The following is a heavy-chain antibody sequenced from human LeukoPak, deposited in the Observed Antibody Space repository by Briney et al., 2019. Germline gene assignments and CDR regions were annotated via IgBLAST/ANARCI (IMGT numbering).Heavy chain of an antibody. D-gene: IGHD6-19*01. CDR1: GYSFTSYW. V-gene: IGHV5-51*01. CDR2: IYPGDSDT. CDR3: ARQGRDSSGWSVYYFDY. Sequence: GESLKISCKGSGYSFTSYWIGWVRQMPGKGLEWMGIIYPGDSDTRYSPSFQGQVTISADKSISTAYLQWSSLKASDTAMYYCARQGRDSSGWSVYYFDYWGQGTLVTVSS. J-gene: IGHJ4*02.